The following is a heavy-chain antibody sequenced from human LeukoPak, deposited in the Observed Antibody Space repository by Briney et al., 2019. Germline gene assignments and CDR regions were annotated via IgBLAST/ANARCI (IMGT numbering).Heavy chain of an antibody. CDR2: INGSGGDT. J-gene: IGHJ4*02. D-gene: IGHD2-8*01. CDR1: GFTFSIYG. CDR3: AKGNGYFAS. V-gene: IGHV3-23*01. Sequence: QPGGSLRLSCATSGFTFSIYGMSWVRQAPGKGLEWVSVINGSGGDTDYADSVKGRFSISRDNSKNTLYLQMDSLRLEDTAVYYCAKGNGYFASWGQGTLVTVSS.